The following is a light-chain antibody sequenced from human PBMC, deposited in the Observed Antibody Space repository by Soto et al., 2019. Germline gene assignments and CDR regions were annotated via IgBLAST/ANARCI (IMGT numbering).Light chain of an antibody. CDR3: QQTYTIPLT. CDR2: SAS. V-gene: IGKV1-39*01. J-gene: IGKJ4*01. CDR1: QSISNY. Sequence: DIQMTQSPSTLSASVGDGVTITCRPSQSISNYLNWFQQKPGKAPRLLIYSASTLESGVPSRFSGSGSGTDFTLAINSLQPEDFATYFCQQTYTIPLTFGGGTKVDIK.